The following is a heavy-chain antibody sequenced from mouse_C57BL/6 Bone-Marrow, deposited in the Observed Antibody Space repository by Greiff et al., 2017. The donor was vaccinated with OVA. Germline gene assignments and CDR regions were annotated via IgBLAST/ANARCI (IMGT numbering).Heavy chain of an antibody. CDR1: GYAFTNYL. D-gene: IGHD1-1*01. J-gene: IGHJ1*03. CDR2: INPGSGGT. Sequence: QVQLQQSGAELVRPETSVKVSCKASGYAFTNYLIEWVKQRPGQGLEWIGVINPGSGGTNYNEKFKGKATLTAEKSYSTAYMQLSSLTSDDSAVYFCARSGGLLWYFDVWGTGTTVTVSS. V-gene: IGHV1-54*01. CDR3: ARSGGLLWYFDV.